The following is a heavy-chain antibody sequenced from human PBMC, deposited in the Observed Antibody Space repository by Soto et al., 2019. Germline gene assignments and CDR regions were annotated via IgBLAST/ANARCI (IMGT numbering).Heavy chain of an antibody. CDR2: ISGSGGST. CDR1: GFTFSSYA. D-gene: IGHD5-12*01. CDR3: AKVYPGYDLWYFDH. J-gene: IGHJ4*02. Sequence: EVHLLESGGGLVQPGGSLRLSCAASGFTFSSYAMNWVRQAPGKGLEWVSAISGSGGSTYYTNSVKGRFTVSRDNSRNTLYLQKNSLRGEDTAIYYCAKVYPGYDLWYFDHWGQGTLVTVSS. V-gene: IGHV3-23*01.